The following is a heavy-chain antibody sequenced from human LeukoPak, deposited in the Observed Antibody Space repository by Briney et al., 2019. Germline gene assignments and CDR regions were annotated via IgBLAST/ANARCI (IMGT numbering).Heavy chain of an antibody. J-gene: IGHJ4*02. D-gene: IGHD3-22*01. CDR3: GRVTWYMIEDYSDY. Sequence: SETLSLTCTVSGYSISSGYYWGWIRQPPGKGLEWIGSIYHSGSTNYNPSLKSRVTISVDTSKNQFSLKLRSVTAADTAVYYCGRVTWYMIEDYSDYWGQGTLVTVSS. CDR1: GYSISSGYY. V-gene: IGHV4-38-2*02. CDR2: IYHSGST.